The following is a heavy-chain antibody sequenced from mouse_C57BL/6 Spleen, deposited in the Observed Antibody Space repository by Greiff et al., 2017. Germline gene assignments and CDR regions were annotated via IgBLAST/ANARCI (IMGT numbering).Heavy chain of an antibody. D-gene: IGHD1-1*01. V-gene: IGHV1-81*01. Sequence: QVQLQQSGAELARPGASVKLSCKASGYTFTSYGISWVKQRTGQGLEWIGEIYPRSGNTYYNEKFKGKATLTADKSSSTAYMELRSLTSEDSAVYFCARKGITTVVASDFDVWGTGTTVTVSS. J-gene: IGHJ1*03. CDR3: ARKGITTVVASDFDV. CDR2: IYPRSGNT. CDR1: GYTFTSYG.